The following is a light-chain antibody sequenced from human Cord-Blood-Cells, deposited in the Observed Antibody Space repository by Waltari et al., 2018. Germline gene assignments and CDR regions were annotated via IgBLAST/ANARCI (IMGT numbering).Light chain of an antibody. CDR3: QQRSNWPPLT. V-gene: IGKV3-11*01. J-gene: IGKJ4*01. CDR2: DAS. CDR1: QSVSSY. Sequence: EIVLTQSPATLSLSPGERATISCRASQSVSSYLAWYQQNPGRAPRFLIYDASNRATRIPARFSGSGSGTYFTLTISSLEPEDFAVYYCQQRSNWPPLTFGGGTKVEIK.